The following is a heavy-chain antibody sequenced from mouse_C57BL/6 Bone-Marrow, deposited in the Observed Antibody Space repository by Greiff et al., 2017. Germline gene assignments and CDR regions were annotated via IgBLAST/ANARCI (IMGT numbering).Heavy chain of an antibody. V-gene: IGHV1-69*01. CDR1: GYTFTSYW. Sequence: QVQLQQSGAELVMPGASVKLSCKASGYTFTSYWMHWVKQRPGQGLEWIGEIDPSDSYTNYNQKFKGKSTLTVDKSSSTAYMQLSSLTSEDSAVYYCAREGYYFDYGGKGTTLTVSS. CDR2: IDPSDSYT. CDR3: AREGYYFDY. J-gene: IGHJ2*01.